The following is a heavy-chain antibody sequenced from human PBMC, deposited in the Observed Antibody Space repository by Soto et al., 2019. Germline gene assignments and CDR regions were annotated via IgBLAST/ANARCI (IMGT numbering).Heavy chain of an antibody. CDR1: GFTFSSYA. D-gene: IGHD3-9*01. Sequence: GGSLRLSCAASGFTFSSYAMSWVRQAPGKGLEWVSAISGSGGSTYYADSVKGRFTISRDNSKNTLYLQMNSLRAEDTAVYYCATTRPEYDILTGRSPDYWGQGTLVTVSS. CDR2: ISGSGGST. CDR3: ATTRPEYDILTGRSPDY. J-gene: IGHJ4*02. V-gene: IGHV3-23*01.